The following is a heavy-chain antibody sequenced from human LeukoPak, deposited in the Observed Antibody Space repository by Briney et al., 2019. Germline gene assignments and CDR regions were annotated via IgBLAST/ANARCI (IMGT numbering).Heavy chain of an antibody. D-gene: IGHD2/OR15-2a*01. Sequence: GGSLRLSCAASGFTFSSYAMHWVRQAPGKGLEWVSYISSSSSTIYYADSVKGRFTISRDNAKNSLYLQMNSLRTEDTAVHYCARDLRAVSNWGQGTLVTVSS. CDR3: ARDLRAVSN. V-gene: IGHV3-48*01. J-gene: IGHJ4*02. CDR2: ISSSSSTI. CDR1: GFTFSSYA.